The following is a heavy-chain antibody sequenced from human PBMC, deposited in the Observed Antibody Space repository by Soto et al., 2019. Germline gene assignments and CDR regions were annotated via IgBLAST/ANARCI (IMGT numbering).Heavy chain of an antibody. CDR2: IGGSGGNR. CDR3: ARVASDYINSVDH. J-gene: IGHJ4*02. CDR1: GFTFNAYA. Sequence: VQLLESGGGLVQPGGSLRLSCAASGFTFNAYAMTWVRQAPGKGLEWVSAIGGSGGNRYYAASVKGRFTISSDNSKHTVDLQMSRLRVEDTAVYYCARVASDYINSVDHWGQGSLVTVSS. V-gene: IGHV3-23*01. D-gene: IGHD4-4*01.